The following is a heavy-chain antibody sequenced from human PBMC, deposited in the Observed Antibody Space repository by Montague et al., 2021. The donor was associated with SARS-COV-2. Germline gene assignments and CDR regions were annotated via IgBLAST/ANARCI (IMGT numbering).Heavy chain of an antibody. Sequence: SETLSLTCTVSGGSIGTYYWNWIRQSPGKGLEWLGYIYYTGSTKYSPSLKSRVTISIDTSRDQLSLRLKSVTAADTAVYYCARDNYGDWGYYGLDVWGQGTTVTASS. D-gene: IGHD4-17*01. CDR1: GGSIGTYY. V-gene: IGHV4-59*01. J-gene: IGHJ6*02. CDR2: IYYTGST. CDR3: ARDNYGDWGYYGLDV.